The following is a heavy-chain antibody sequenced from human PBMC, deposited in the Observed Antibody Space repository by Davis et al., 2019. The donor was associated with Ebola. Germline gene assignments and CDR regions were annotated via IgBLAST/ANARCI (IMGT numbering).Heavy chain of an antibody. Sequence: GESLKISCAASGFAFSSYDMHWVRQATGKGLEWVSAIGTAGDTYYPGSVKGRFTISRENAKNSLYLQMNSLRAGDTAVYYCARYGRIAVAGRWGYGMDVWGQGTTVTVSS. J-gene: IGHJ6*02. V-gene: IGHV3-13*01. CDR1: GFAFSSYD. CDR2: IGTAGDT. D-gene: IGHD6-19*01. CDR3: ARYGRIAVAGRWGYGMDV.